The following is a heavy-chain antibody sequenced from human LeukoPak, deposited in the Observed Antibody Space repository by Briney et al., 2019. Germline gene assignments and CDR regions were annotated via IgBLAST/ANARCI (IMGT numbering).Heavy chain of an antibody. CDR3: ARDEGSGYHY. J-gene: IGHJ4*02. D-gene: IGHD3-22*01. V-gene: IGHV3-33*01. CDR1: GFTFSSYG. CDR2: IRCDGTNK. Sequence: AGGSLRLSCAASGFTFSSYGMHWVRQAPGKGLEWVAVIRCDGTNKDYADSVEGRFTVSRDNAKNSLYLQMNSLRAEDTAVYYCARDEGSGYHYWGQGTLVTVSS.